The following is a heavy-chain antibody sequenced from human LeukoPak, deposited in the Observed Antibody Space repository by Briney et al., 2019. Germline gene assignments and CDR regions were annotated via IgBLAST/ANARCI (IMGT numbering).Heavy chain of an antibody. Sequence: PGGSLRLSCAASGFTFSSYTMNWVRQAPGKGLEWVSSISRSSSRIYYADSVKGRFTISRDNAKNSLYLQMNSLRAEDTAVYYCARVVPGTGFFYWGQGTLVTVSS. CDR3: ARVVPGTGFFY. CDR2: ISRSSSRI. CDR1: GFTFSSYT. V-gene: IGHV3-21*01. J-gene: IGHJ4*02. D-gene: IGHD2-8*02.